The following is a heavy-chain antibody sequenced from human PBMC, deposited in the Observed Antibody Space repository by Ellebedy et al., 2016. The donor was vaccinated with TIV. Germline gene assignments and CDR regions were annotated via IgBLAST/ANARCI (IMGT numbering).Heavy chain of an antibody. CDR3: TTFLVSNGDLSDF. CDR1: GFTFSNAW. J-gene: IGHJ4*02. V-gene: IGHV3-15*01. CDR2: IKRKTDGGTT. Sequence: GESLKISCAASGFTFSNAWMSWVRQAPGRGLEWVGRIKRKTDGGTTDYAAPVKGRFTISRDDSKNTLYLQMNSLKTEDTAVYYCTTFLVSNGDLSDFWGQGTLVTVSS. D-gene: IGHD4-17*01.